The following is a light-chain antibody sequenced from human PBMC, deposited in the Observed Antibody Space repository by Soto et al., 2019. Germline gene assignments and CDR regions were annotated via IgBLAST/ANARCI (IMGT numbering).Light chain of an antibody. J-gene: IGLJ2*01. CDR1: SSDVGGYNY. Sequence: QSVLTQPASVSGSPGQSITISCTGTSSDVGGYNYVSWYQQHPGKAPKLMIYDVSNRPSGVSNRFSGSKSGNTASLTISGLQAEDEPDYYCSSYTGSSTYVVFGGGTKVTVL. CDR3: SSYTGSSTYVV. V-gene: IGLV2-14*01. CDR2: DVS.